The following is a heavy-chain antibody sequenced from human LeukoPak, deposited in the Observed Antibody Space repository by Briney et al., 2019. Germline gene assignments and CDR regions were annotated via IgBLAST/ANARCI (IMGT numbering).Heavy chain of an antibody. CDR3: ATMGYDYVWGSYRRFLNV. Sequence: ASVKVSCKASGYTFTSYAMHWVRQAPGQRLEWMGWINAGKGNTKYSQKFQGRVTITRDTSASTAYMELSSLRSEDTAVYYCATMGYDYVWGSYRRFLNVWGQGTLVTVSS. D-gene: IGHD3-16*02. CDR2: INAGKGNT. J-gene: IGHJ4*02. CDR1: GYTFTSYA. V-gene: IGHV1-3*01.